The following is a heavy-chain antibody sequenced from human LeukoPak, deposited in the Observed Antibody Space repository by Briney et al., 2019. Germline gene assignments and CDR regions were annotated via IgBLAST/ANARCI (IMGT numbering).Heavy chain of an antibody. Sequence: SETLSLTCAVYGGSFSGYYWSWIRQPPGKGLEWIGEINHSGSTNYNPSLKSRVTISVDTSKNQFSPKLSSVTAADTAVYYRARGGSYDSSGYYSDYWGQGTLVTVSS. CDR2: INHSGST. CDR3: ARGGSYDSSGYYSDY. J-gene: IGHJ4*02. V-gene: IGHV4-34*01. D-gene: IGHD3-22*01. CDR1: GGSFSGYY.